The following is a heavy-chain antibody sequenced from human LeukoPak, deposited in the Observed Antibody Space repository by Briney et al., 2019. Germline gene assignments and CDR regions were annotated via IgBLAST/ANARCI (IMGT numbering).Heavy chain of an antibody. D-gene: IGHD1/OR15-1a*01. CDR1: GFTFSNAW. Sequence: PGGSRRLSCTASGFTFSNAWMSWVRQAPGKGLEWVGRIKSKTAGGTTDHAAPVKGRFTISRDDSKDTLYLQMNSLMKEDTAVYYCTWEHDDPDHWGQGTLVTVSS. V-gene: IGHV3-15*01. CDR3: TWEHDDPDH. J-gene: IGHJ4*02. CDR2: IKSKTAGGTT.